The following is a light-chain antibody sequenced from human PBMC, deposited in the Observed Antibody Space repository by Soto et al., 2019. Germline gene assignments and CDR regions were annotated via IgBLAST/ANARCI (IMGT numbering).Light chain of an antibody. J-gene: IGLJ3*02. CDR3: QSYDSSLSAWV. V-gene: IGLV1-40*01. Sequence: QAVVTQPPSVSGAPGQRITITCTGNSSNIGAGYDVHWYQQLPGTAPKLLIYGNNNRPSGVPDRFSDSKSGTSASLAITGLQAEDEADYYCQSYDSSLSAWVFGGGTKVTVL. CDR2: GNN. CDR1: SSNIGAGYD.